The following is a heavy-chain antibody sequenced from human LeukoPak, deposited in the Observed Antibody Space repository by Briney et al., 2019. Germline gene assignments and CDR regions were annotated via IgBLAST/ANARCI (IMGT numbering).Heavy chain of an antibody. CDR1: GGSFSGYY. CDR3: ASVSPIAAAGTFGYGMDV. V-gene: IGHV4-34*01. CDR2: INHSGST. Sequence: SETLSLTCAVYGGSFSGYYWSWIRQPPGKGLEWIGEINHSGSTNYNPSLKSRVTISVDTSKNQFSPKLSSVTAADTAVYYCASVSPIAAAGTFGYGMDVWGQGTTVTISS. J-gene: IGHJ6*02. D-gene: IGHD6-13*01.